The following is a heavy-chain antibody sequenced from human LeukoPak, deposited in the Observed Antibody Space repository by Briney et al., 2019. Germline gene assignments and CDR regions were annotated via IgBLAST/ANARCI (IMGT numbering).Heavy chain of an antibody. CDR3: AKDFADYALDY. V-gene: IGHV3-23*01. Sequence: GGSLRLSCAASGFTFSSYEMNWVRQAPGKGLEWVSAISGSGGSTYYADSVKGRFTISRDNSKNTLYLQMNSLRAEDTAVYCAKDFADYALDYWGQGTLVTVSS. D-gene: IGHD2-2*01. J-gene: IGHJ4*02. CDR1: GFTFSSYE. CDR2: ISGSGGST.